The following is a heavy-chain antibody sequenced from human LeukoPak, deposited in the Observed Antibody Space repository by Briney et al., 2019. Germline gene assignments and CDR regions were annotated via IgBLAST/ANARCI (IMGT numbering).Heavy chain of an antibody. CDR1: GYTFTSYD. Sequence: ASVKVSCMASGYTFTSYDMHWVRQAPGQRLEWMGWINIGKGNTKYSEIFQGRVTITRDTSASTAYMELSSLTSEDTAVYYCARDKAGPDYWGQGTLVTVSS. J-gene: IGHJ4*02. CDR2: INIGKGNT. V-gene: IGHV1-3*04. CDR3: ARDKAGPDY.